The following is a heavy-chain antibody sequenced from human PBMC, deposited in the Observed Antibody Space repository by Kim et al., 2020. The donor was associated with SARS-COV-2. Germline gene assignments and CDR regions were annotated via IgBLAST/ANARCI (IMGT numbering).Heavy chain of an antibody. CDR1: GFTFSTYG. V-gene: IGHV3-33*06. CDR3: AKDTSIRYFDWSPTYGMDV. J-gene: IGHJ6*01. Sequence: GGSLRLSCAASGFTFSTYGMHWVRQAPGKGLEWVAVIWYDGSNKYYADSVKGRFTISRDNSKNTLYLQMNSLRAEDTAVYYCAKDTSIRYFDWSPTYGMDVWRQETRDSVSS. D-gene: IGHD3-9*01. CDR2: IWYDGSNK.